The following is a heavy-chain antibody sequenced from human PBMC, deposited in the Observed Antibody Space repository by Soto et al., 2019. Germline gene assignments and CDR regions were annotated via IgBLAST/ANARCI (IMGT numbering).Heavy chain of an antibody. Sequence: QGQLVQSGTEVKKPGSSVKVSCRASGATFSTLTISWVRQAPGHGPEWMGGITPIFATTKYAQKFQGRVTITADASTNTVYMELSSLRSEDTALYYCARWRGAVTTPGFMGPLDYWGQGTLVTVSS. V-gene: IGHV1-69*01. CDR3: ARWRGAVTTPGFMGPLDY. D-gene: IGHD3-3*01. CDR2: ITPIFATT. J-gene: IGHJ4*02. CDR1: GATFSTLT.